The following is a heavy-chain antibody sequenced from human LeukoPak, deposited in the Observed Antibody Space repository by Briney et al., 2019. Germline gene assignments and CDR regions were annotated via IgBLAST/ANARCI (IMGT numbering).Heavy chain of an antibody. CDR1: GFTFSSYS. V-gene: IGHV3-21*01. J-gene: IGHJ4*02. CDR2: ISSSSSYI. D-gene: IGHD6-13*01. Sequence: GGSLRLSCAASGFTFSSYSMNWVRQAPGKGLEWVSSISSSSSYIYYADSVKGRFTISRDNAKNSLYLQMSSLRAEDTAVYYCARVSSSSSWTRAVGIYDYWGQGTLVTVSS. CDR3: ARVSSSSSWTRAVGIYDY.